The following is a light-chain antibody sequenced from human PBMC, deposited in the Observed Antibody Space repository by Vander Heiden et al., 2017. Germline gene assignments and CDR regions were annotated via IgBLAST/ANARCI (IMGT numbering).Light chain of an antibody. CDR3: QQSYSNTYT. Sequence: DIQMTQSPSSLSASVGDRVTITCRAGQSISNYLHWYQQTPGKAPKLLIYSASSLQSGVPSRFSGSGSGTDFTLTISSLQPEDFATYYCQQSYSNTYTFGQGTKLEIK. V-gene: IGKV1-39*01. J-gene: IGKJ2*01. CDR1: QSISNY. CDR2: SAS.